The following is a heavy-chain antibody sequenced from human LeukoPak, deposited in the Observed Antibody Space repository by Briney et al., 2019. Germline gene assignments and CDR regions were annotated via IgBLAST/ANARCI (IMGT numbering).Heavy chain of an antibody. Sequence: GGSLRLSSAASGFTFNTYALHWVRQAPGKGLEFVSAISSNGASTYYANSVKGRFTISRDNSKNTLYLQMGSLRAEDMAMYYCARIMIRGAPSDNWGLRPLLTVSA. J-gene: IGHJ4*02. D-gene: IGHD3-10*01. V-gene: IGHV3-64*01. CDR2: ISSNGAST. CDR1: GFTFNTYA. CDR3: ARIMIRGAPSDN.